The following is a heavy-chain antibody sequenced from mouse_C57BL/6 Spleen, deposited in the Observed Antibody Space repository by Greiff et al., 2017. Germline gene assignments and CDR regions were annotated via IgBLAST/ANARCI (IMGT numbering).Heavy chain of an antibody. CDR2: ISYSGST. V-gene: IGHV3-1*01. Sequence: EVMLVESGPGMVKPSQSLSLTCTVTGYSITSGYDWHWIRHFPGNKLEWMGYISYSGSTNYNPSLKSRISITHDTSKNHFFLKLNSVTTEDTATYYCARAPSPGAMDYWGQGTSVTVSS. CDR3: ARAPSPGAMDY. J-gene: IGHJ4*01. CDR1: GYSITSGYD.